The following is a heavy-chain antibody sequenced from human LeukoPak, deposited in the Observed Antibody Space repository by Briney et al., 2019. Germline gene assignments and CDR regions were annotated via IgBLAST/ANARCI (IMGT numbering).Heavy chain of an antibody. J-gene: IGHJ4*02. CDR3: ARGYYYDSSGYPDY. V-gene: IGHV5-51*01. D-gene: IGHD3-22*01. CDR2: IYPGDSDT. CDR1: GSTFTSYW. Sequence: GASLKISCKGSGSTFTSYWIGWVRQMPGKGLEWMGIIYPGDSDTTYSPSFQGQVTISADKSINTAYLQCSTLKASDTAMYYCARGYYYDSSGYPDYWGQGTLVTVSS.